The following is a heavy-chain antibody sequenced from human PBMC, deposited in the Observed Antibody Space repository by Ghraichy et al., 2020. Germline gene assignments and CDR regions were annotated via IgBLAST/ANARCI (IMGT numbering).Heavy chain of an antibody. CDR1: GFTFSSYG. Sequence: GGSLRLSCAASGFTFSSYGMHWVRQAPGKGLEWLAVISYDGSNKYYADSVKGRFPISRDNSKNTLYLQINSLRAEDPAVYYCAKGQGSSGWYWGGDGYYYGMDVWGQGTTVTVSS. CDR2: ISYDGSNK. D-gene: IGHD6-19*01. CDR3: AKGQGSSGWYWGGDGYYYGMDV. J-gene: IGHJ6*02. V-gene: IGHV3-30*18.